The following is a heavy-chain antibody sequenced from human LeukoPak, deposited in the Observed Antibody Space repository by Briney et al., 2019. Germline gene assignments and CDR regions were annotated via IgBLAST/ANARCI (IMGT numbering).Heavy chain of an antibody. CDR3: ARSYSSSSPFDY. D-gene: IGHD6-6*01. J-gene: IGHJ4*02. Sequence: SETLSLTCTVSGGSISSYYWSWIGQPAGKGLEGIGRIYTSGSTNYNPSLKSRVTMSVDTSKNQFSLKLSSVTAADTAVYYCARSYSSSSPFDYWGQGTLVTVSS. CDR2: IYTSGST. CDR1: GGSISSYY. V-gene: IGHV4-4*07.